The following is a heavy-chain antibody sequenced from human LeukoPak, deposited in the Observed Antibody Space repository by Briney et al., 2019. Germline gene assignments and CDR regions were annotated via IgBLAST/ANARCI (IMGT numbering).Heavy chain of an antibody. CDR2: ISGSGGNT. V-gene: IGHV3-23*01. Sequence: GGSLRLSCAASGFTFSSYAMSWVRQAPGKGLEWVSAISGSGGNTYYADSVKGRFTISRDNSRDNSKNTLYLQMNSLRAEDTAVYFCAKAASGYYYDSTGYYSLQFDYWGQGTLVTVSS. D-gene: IGHD3-22*01. CDR1: GFTFSSYA. J-gene: IGHJ4*02. CDR3: AKAASGYYYDSTGYYSLQFDY.